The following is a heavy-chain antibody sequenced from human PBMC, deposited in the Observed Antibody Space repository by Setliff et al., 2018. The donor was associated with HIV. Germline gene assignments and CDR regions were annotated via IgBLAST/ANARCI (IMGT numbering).Heavy chain of an antibody. V-gene: IGHV3-23*01. Sequence: GGSLRLSCAVSGFTFSSYAMSWVRQAPGKGLEWVSSISGSGGSTHYADSAKGRFTISRDNSKNTLYLQMNSLRVEDTAVYYCAKDCSGGSCYYYYMDVWDKGTTVTVSS. CDR1: GFTFSSYA. J-gene: IGHJ6*03. D-gene: IGHD2-15*01. CDR3: AKDCSGGSCYYYYMDV. CDR2: ISGSGGST.